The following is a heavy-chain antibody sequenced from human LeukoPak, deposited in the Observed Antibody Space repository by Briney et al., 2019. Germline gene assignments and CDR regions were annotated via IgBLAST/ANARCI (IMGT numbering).Heavy chain of an antibody. CDR3: AKHPYGDYYYGMDV. D-gene: IGHD4-17*01. J-gene: IGHJ6*02. CDR1: GFTFSSYA. CDR2: ISGSGGNT. Sequence: GGSLRLSCAASGFTFSSYAMSWVRQAPGKGLEWVSAISGSGGNTYYADSVKGRFTISRDNSKNTLYLQMDNLRVEDTALYYCAKHPYGDYYYGMDVWGQGTTVTVSS. V-gene: IGHV3-23*01.